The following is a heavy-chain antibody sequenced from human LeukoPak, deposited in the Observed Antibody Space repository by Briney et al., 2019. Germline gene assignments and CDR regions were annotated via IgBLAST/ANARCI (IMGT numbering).Heavy chain of an antibody. CDR3: AKDHYDTGGTYSFDP. CDR1: GFTFSSYG. J-gene: IGHJ5*02. CDR2: ISFDGNNR. D-gene: IGHD2-8*02. V-gene: IGHV3-30*18. Sequence: GGSLRLSCAASGFTFSSYGMHWVRQAPGKGLEWVAVISFDGNNRYYADSVKGRFTISRDNSKNRLYLQMNSLRAEDTAVYYCAKDHYDTGGTYSFDPWGQGTLVTVSS.